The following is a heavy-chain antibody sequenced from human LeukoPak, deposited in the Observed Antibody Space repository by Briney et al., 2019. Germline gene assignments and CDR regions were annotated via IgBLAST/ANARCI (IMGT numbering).Heavy chain of an antibody. V-gene: IGHV3-53*01. Sequence: GGSLRLSCAASGFTVSSNYMTWVRRAPGKGLEWVSVIYSGGGTYYADSVKGRFTISRDNAKNSLYLQMNSLRAEDTALYYCAKNWGSFSWYFDLWGRGTLVTVSS. D-gene: IGHD7-27*01. CDR3: AKNWGSFSWYFDL. CDR2: IYSGGGT. CDR1: GFTVSSNY. J-gene: IGHJ2*01.